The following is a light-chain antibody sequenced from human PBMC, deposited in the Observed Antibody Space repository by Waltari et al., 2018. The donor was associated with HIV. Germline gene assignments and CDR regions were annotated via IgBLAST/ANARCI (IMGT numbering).Light chain of an antibody. J-gene: IGLJ2*01. CDR3: SSYTSSRTLI. V-gene: IGLV2-14*01. CDR1: NSDVGGYRY. Sequence: QSALTQPASVSGSPGQSITISCTGTNSDVGGYRYVSWYQQHPGKAPKLMIYEVNNRPSGVSNRFSGSKSGNPASLTISGLQAEDEADYYCSSYTSSRTLIFGGGTKVTFL. CDR2: EVN.